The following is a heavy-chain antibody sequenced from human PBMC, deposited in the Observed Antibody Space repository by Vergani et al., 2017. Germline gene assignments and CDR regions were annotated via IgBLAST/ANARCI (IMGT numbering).Heavy chain of an antibody. J-gene: IGHJ4*02. CDR3: ARGLGIAARNFDY. Sequence: QVQLQQWGAGLLKPSETLSLNCAVHGGYFRGYYCSWIRQPPGKGREWVGEINHSGSTNYNQSLKSRVTISVDTSKNQFSLKLSSVTAADTAVYYCARGLGIAARNFDYWGQGTLVTVSS. CDR2: INHSGST. CDR1: GGYFRGYY. V-gene: IGHV4-34*01. D-gene: IGHD6-6*01.